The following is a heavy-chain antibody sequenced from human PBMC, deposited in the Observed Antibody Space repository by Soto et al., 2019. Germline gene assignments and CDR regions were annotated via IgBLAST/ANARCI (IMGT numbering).Heavy chain of an antibody. D-gene: IGHD2-15*01. J-gene: IGHJ5*02. CDR1: GYTFTSYY. V-gene: IGHV1-46*03. CDR3: ARDLGVEVVAARPAGFDP. CDR2: INPSGGST. Sequence: ASMKVSCKASGYTFTSYYMHWVRQAPGQGLEWMGIINPSGGSTSYAQKFQGRVTMTRDTSTSTVYMELSSLRSEDTAVYYCARDLGVEVVAARPAGFDPWGQGTLVTVSS.